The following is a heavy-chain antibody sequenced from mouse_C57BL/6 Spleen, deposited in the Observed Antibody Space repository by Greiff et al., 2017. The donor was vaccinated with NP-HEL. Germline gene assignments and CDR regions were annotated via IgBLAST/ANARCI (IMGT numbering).Heavy chain of an antibody. Sequence: QLQQSGAELVRPGTSVKVSCKASGYAFTNYLIEWVKQRPGQGLEWIGVINPGSGGTNYNEKFKGKATLTADKSSSTAYMQLSSLTSEDSAVYFCARAGEDYAMDYWGQGTSVTVSS. CDR2: INPGSGGT. J-gene: IGHJ4*01. V-gene: IGHV1-54*01. CDR3: ARAGEDYAMDY. CDR1: GYAFTNYL.